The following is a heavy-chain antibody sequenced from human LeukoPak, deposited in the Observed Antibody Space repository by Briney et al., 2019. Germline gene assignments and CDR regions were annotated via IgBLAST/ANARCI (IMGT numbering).Heavy chain of an antibody. CDR3: VRRSYCAGGSCYSLDY. D-gene: IGHD2-15*01. CDR2: IYPGDSET. Sequence: GESLKISCNSSGYNFAGYWIAWVRQMRGKGLEWMGVIYPGDSETRYSPSFEGRVTISVDMSISAAYLRWSSLTASDTAIYYCVRRSYCAGGSCYSLDYWGQGTLVTVSS. J-gene: IGHJ4*02. V-gene: IGHV5-51*01. CDR1: GYNFAGYW.